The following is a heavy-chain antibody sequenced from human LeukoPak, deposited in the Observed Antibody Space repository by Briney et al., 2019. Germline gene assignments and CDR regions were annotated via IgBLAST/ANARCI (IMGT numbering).Heavy chain of an antibody. V-gene: IGHV3-73*01. CDR1: GFTFSGSA. CDR3: TRHVGGSYPFDY. Sequence: GGSLRLSCAASGFTFSGSAMHWVRQASGKGLEWVGRIRSKANSYATAYAASVKGRFTISRDDSKNTAYLQMNSLKTEDTAVYYCTRHVGGSYPFDYWGQGTLVTVSS. J-gene: IGHJ4*02. CDR2: IRSKANSYAT. D-gene: IGHD1-26*01.